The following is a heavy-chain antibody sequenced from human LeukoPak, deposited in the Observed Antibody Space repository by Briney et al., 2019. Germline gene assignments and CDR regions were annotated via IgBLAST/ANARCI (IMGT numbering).Heavy chain of an antibody. CDR1: GFTFSSYS. Sequence: GGSLRLSCAASGFTFSSYSMNWVRQAPGKGLEWVSSISSSSSYIHYADSVKGRFTISRDNAKNSLYLQMNSLRAEDTAVYYCARDPTLRYFDWLTYWGQGTLVTVSS. CDR3: ARDPTLRYFDWLTY. V-gene: IGHV3-21*01. J-gene: IGHJ4*02. CDR2: ISSSSSYI. D-gene: IGHD3-9*01.